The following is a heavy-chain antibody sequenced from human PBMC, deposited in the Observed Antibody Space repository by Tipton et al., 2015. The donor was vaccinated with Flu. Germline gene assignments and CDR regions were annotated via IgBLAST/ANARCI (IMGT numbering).Heavy chain of an antibody. J-gene: IGHJ5*02. CDR3: ASGVLSAANWFDP. Sequence: TLSLTCTVSGGSISDDYWSWIRQPPGEGLEWIGYIYITGNTNFNPSLKSRLTMSIDTSKNQFSLKLTSVTAADTAVYYCASGVLSAANWFDPWGQRTLVTVSS. CDR2: IYITGNT. V-gene: IGHV4-59*01. D-gene: IGHD6-13*01. CDR1: GGSISDDY.